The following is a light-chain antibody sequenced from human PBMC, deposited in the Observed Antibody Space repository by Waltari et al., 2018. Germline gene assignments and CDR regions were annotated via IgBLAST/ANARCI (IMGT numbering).Light chain of an antibody. J-gene: IGKJ1*01. Sequence: EIVLTQSPGTLYLSPGERATLSCRASQSVTRSLAWYQQKPGEAPRLLIYGASSRATGIPDRFSGGGSGTDFSLTISRLEPEDFAMYYCQHYVSLPATFGQGTKVEIK. CDR2: GAS. CDR1: QSVTRS. V-gene: IGKV3-20*01. CDR3: QHYVSLPAT.